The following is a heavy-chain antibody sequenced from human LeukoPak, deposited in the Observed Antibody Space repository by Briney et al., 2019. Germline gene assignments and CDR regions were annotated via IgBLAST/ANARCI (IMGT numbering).Heavy chain of an antibody. CDR1: GFTFNTYS. J-gene: IGHJ4*01. Sequence: GGSLRLSCAASGFTFNTYSMNWVRQAPGKGLEWVSSISSNSRDIYYADPVKGRFTISRDNAKNSLHLQMNSLRAEDTAVYYCARDDRDISSYRFDYWGHGILVTVSS. V-gene: IGHV3-21*01. CDR3: ARDDRDISSYRFDY. D-gene: IGHD6-6*01. CDR2: ISSNSRDI.